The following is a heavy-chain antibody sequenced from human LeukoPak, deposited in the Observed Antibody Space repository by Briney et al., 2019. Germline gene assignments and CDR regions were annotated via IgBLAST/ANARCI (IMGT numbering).Heavy chain of an antibody. CDR3: ARLAMVRGVINWFDP. D-gene: IGHD3-10*01. Sequence: PSETLSHTCAVYGGSFSGYYWSWIRQPPGKGLEWIGEINHSGSTNYNPSLKSRVTISVDTSKNQFSLKLSSVTAADTAVYYCARLAMVRGVINWFDPWGQGTLVTVSS. V-gene: IGHV4-34*01. J-gene: IGHJ5*02. CDR2: INHSGST. CDR1: GGSFSGYY.